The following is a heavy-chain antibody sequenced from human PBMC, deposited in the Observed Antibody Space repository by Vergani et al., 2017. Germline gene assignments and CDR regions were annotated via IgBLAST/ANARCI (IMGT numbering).Heavy chain of an antibody. CDR2: IYPGDSDT. CDR3: ARGYYSSGWYYNWFDP. V-gene: IGHV5-51*01. J-gene: IGHJ5*02. D-gene: IGHD6-19*01. CDR1: VYSFTSYW. Sequence: EVQLVQSGAEVKKPGESLTISCKGSVYSFTSYWIGWVRQMPGKGLEWMGIIYPGDSDTRYSPSFQGQVTISADKSISTAYLQWSSLKASDTAMYYCARGYYSSGWYYNWFDPWGQGTLVTVSS.